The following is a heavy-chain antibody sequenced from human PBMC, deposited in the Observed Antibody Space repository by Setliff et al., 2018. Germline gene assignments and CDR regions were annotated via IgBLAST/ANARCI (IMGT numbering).Heavy chain of an antibody. CDR2: KRNDGSNT. J-gene: IGHJ4*02. V-gene: IGHV3-30*02. CDR1: GFTFRNYG. CDR3: AGQGPIFGSGLIPGFEQ. Sequence: GGSLRLSCAASGFTFRNYGMHWVRQAPGKGLEWVTFKRNDGSNTYYADSVKGRFTISRDNSKNTLSLQMSSLRTEDTAIYFCAGQGPIFGSGLIPGFEQWGQGTMVTVSS. D-gene: IGHD3-3*01.